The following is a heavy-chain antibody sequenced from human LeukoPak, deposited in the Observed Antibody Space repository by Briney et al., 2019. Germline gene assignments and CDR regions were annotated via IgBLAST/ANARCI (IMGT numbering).Heavy chain of an antibody. V-gene: IGHV3-21*01. CDR1: GFTFSSYS. J-gene: IGHJ2*01. CDR3: ARAVAGTPWYFDL. D-gene: IGHD6-19*01. CDR2: ISSSSSYI. Sequence: GGSLRLSCAASGFTFSSYSMNWVRQAPGKGLEWVSSISSSSSYIYYADSVKGRFTISRDNAKNSLYLQMNSLRAEDTAVYYCARAVAGTPWYFDLWGRGTLVTVSS.